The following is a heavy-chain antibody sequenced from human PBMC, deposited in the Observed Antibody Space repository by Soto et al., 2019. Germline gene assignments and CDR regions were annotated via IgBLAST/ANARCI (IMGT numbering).Heavy chain of an antibody. CDR1: GGSFSGYY. CDR2: INHSGST. D-gene: IGHD3-3*01. V-gene: IGHV4-34*01. J-gene: IGHJ4*02. Sequence: SETLSLTCAVYGGSFSGYYWSWIRQPPGKGLEWIGEINHSGSTNYNPSLKSRVTISVDTSKNQFSLKLSSVTDADTAVYYCARGVPYYDFWSGYPDYWGQGTLVTVSS. CDR3: ARGVPYYDFWSGYPDY.